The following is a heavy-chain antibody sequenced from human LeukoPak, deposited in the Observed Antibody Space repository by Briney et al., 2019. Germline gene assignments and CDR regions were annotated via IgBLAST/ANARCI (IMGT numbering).Heavy chain of an antibody. CDR2: IKHDGSEK. CDR1: GFTFSSYW. V-gene: IGHV3-7*01. CDR3: AREVYCSSTTCYTGYFQH. Sequence: PGGSLRLSCVASGFTFSSYWMSWVRQAPGKGLEWVANIKHDGSEKYYVDSVNGRFTISRDNAKNSLYLQMNSLRAEDTAVYYCAREVYCSSTTCYTGYFQHWGQGTLVTVSS. J-gene: IGHJ1*01. D-gene: IGHD2-2*02.